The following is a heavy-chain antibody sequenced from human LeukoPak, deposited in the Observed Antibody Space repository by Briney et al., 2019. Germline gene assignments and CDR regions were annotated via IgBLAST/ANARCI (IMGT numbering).Heavy chain of an antibody. J-gene: IGHJ3*02. CDR3: AREPLDI. CDR1: GYTFTGYY. CDR2: INPSGDST. V-gene: IGHV1-46*01. Sequence: GASVKVSCKASGYTFTGYYMHWVRQAPGQGLAWMGMINPSGDSTTYAQKFQDRVTMTRDTSTSTVYMELSSLLSDDTAVYYCAREPLDIWGQGTMVTVSS.